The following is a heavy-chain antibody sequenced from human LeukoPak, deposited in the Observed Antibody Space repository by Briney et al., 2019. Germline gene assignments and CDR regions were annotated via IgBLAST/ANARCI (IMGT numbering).Heavy chain of an antibody. D-gene: IGHD2-8*01. CDR2: IFYSGTS. CDR1: DGSISNSGYY. Sequence: PAETLSLTCTVSDGSISNSGYYWAWIRQPPGKGLEWIAHIFYSGTSYYSPSLKSRVTISLDTSKNQFSLKLSSVTAADTAVYYCARTAANGPIDYWGQGTLVTVSS. CDR3: ARTAANGPIDY. J-gene: IGHJ4*02. V-gene: IGHV4-39*01.